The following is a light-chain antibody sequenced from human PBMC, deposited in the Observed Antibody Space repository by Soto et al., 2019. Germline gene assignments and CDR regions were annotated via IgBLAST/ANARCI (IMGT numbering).Light chain of an antibody. CDR2: GAS. CDR1: QSINSN. CDR3: QQYNNWPPEVT. V-gene: IGKV3-15*01. J-gene: IGKJ5*01. Sequence: EIVMTQSPATLSVSPGERATLSYRASQSINSNLAWYQQKPGQAPRLLINGASTRATGIPARFSGSGSGTEFTLTISSLQSEDFAIYYCQQYNNWPPEVTFGQGTRLETK.